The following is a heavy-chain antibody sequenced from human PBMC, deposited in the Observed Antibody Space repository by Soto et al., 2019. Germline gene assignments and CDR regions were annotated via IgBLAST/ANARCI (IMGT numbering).Heavy chain of an antibody. Sequence: GGSLRLSCAASGFTFSSYAMSWVRQAPGKGLEWVSAISGSGGSTYYADSVKGRFTISRDNSKNTLYLQMNSLRAEDTAVYYCAKHSMEGYCSGGSCAIQWGLDYWGQGTLVTVSS. D-gene: IGHD2-15*01. CDR1: GFTFSSYA. J-gene: IGHJ4*02. CDR3: AKHSMEGYCSGGSCAIQWGLDY. V-gene: IGHV3-23*01. CDR2: ISGSGGST.